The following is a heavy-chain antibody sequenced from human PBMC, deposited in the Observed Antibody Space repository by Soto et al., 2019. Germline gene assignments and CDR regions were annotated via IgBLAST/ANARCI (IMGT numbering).Heavy chain of an antibody. CDR3: ARGFFAEVYSAHFDH. V-gene: IGHV3-33*01. CDR2: VRYDGRAE. CDR1: GFTFSTYG. J-gene: IGHJ4*02. D-gene: IGHD2-21*01. Sequence: QVQLVESGGGVVQPGTSLRLSCAASGFTFSTYGMHWVRQAPGKGLEYVAGVRYDGRAEYYVDSVRGRFTISRDNYKNMLSLQMSSLRAEDTAVYYCARGFFAEVYSAHFDHWVQGTPVTVSS.